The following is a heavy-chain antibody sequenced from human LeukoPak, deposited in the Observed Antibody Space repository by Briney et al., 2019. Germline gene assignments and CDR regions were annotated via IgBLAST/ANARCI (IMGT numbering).Heavy chain of an antibody. CDR3: ARDYGDLGNYYYYYMDV. V-gene: IGHV1-46*01. D-gene: IGHD4-17*01. Sequence: GASVKVSCKASGYTFTSYYMHWVRQAPGQGLEWMGIINPSGGSTSYAQKFQGRVTMTRDMSTSTVYMELSSLRSEDTAVYYCARDYGDLGNYYYYYMDVWGKGTTVTVSS. J-gene: IGHJ6*03. CDR2: INPSGGST. CDR1: GYTFTSYY.